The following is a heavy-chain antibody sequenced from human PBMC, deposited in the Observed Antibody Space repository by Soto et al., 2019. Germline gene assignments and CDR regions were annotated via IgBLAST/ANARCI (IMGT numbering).Heavy chain of an antibody. CDR3: AKDRGGKTRGSRFVFDY. J-gene: IGHJ4*02. CDR2: ISGSGGST. CDR1: GFTFSSYA. V-gene: IGHV3-23*01. D-gene: IGHD3-16*01. Sequence: EVQLLESGGGLVQPGGSLRLSCAASGFTFSSYAMSWVRQAPGKGLEWVSAISGSGGSTYYADSVKGRFTISRDNSKNTLYLQMNSLRPEDTAVYYCAKDRGGKTRGSRFVFDYWGQGTLVTVSS.